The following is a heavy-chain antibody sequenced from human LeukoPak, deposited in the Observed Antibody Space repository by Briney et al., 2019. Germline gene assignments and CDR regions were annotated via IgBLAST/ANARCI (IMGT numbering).Heavy chain of an antibody. CDR3: ARDRGGYLQYNWFDP. D-gene: IGHD3-22*01. Sequence: SETLSLTCTVSGGSIRSSNYFWVWIRQPPGKGLEWIATIYFNGRTYYNPSLESRVSMSVDTSKNQFSLKVSSVTAADTAVYYCARDRGGYLQYNWFDPWGQGTLVTVSS. J-gene: IGHJ5*02. V-gene: IGHV4-39*07. CDR1: GGSIRSSNYF. CDR2: IYFNGRT.